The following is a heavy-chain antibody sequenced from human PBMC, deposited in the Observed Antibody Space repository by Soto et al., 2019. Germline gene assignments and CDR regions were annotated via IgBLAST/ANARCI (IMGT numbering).Heavy chain of an antibody. CDR1: GGSITSYR. D-gene: IGHD1-7*01. CDR2: INTSGNT. CDR3: ARESGDNWDYEAY. J-gene: IGHJ4*02. V-gene: IGHV4-4*07. Sequence: SETLSLTCKVSGGSITSYRWSWIRQSAGKGLEWIGRINTSGNTHYNPSLKSRVTVSIDTSQNQFFLTVTSVTAADSAVYYCARESGDNWDYEAYWGQGTPVTVS.